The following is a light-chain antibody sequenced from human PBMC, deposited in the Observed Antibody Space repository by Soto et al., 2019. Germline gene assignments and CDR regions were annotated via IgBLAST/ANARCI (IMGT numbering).Light chain of an antibody. CDR2: GAS. J-gene: IGKJ3*01. CDR1: QSVGKY. Sequence: EIVLTQSPGTLSWSPGERATLSCRASQSVGKYLAWYQQKPGQAPRLLIYGASSRANGIPDRFSGSGSGTDFTLSINGLEPEDFEVYSCHQYATSTSLSFGPGTNVDI. CDR3: HQYATSTSLS. V-gene: IGKV3-20*01.